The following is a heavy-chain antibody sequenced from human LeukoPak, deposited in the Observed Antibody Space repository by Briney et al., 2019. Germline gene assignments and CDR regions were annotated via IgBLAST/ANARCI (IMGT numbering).Heavy chain of an antibody. CDR2: ISPDGSTT. D-gene: IGHD3-3*01. CDR3: TRDFDFSSAI. V-gene: IGHV3-74*01. CDR1: GFIFRSYD. Sequence: GGSLRLSCAASGFIFRSYDMSWVRQAPGKGLVWVSRISPDGSTTGHADSVKGRFTTSRDNAKNTLFLQMNSLRAEDTAVYYCTRDFDFSSAIWGQGTLVTVSS. J-gene: IGHJ4*02.